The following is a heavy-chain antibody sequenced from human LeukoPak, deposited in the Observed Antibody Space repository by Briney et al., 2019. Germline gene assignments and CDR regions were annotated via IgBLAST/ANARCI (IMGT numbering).Heavy chain of an antibody. CDR1: GYTFATYY. V-gene: IGHV1-46*01. J-gene: IGHJ6*02. D-gene: IGHD2-8*02. CDR2: IDPNYGFA. Sequence: ASVKVSCKASGYTFATYYLNWVRQAPGRGREWMGKIDPNYGFAYYAQKFQGRVTMTRDTSTSTVYMEVNSLTSDDTAVYYCARVLAYCTDSSCPGMDVWGQGTTVTVSS. CDR3: ARVLAYCTDSSCPGMDV.